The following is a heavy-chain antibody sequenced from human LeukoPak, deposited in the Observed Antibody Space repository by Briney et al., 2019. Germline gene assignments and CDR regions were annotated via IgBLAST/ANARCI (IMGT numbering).Heavy chain of an antibody. CDR2: MSYDGNNK. CDR1: GFTFSSYA. J-gene: IGHJ4*02. V-gene: IGHV3-30-3*01. D-gene: IGHD6-6*01. Sequence: PGGSLRLSCAASGFTFSSYAMHWVRQAPGKGLEWVAVMSYDGNNKYYADSVKGRFTISRDKSKNTLYLQMNSLRAEDSAVYYCARDIESVRSSPGYYFDYWGQGTLVIVSS. CDR3: ARDIESVRSSPGYYFDY.